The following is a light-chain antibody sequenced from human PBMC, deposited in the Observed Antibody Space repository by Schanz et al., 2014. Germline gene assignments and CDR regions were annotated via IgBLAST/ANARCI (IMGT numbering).Light chain of an antibody. V-gene: IGLV2-23*01. CDR1: SSDVGSYNL. CDR2: EGN. Sequence: QSALTQPASVSGSPGQSITISCTGPSSDVGSYNLVSWYQQHPGKAPKLMIYEGNKRPSGVSNRFSGSKSGNTASLTISGLQAEDEADYFCCSYAGRTTFYVFGTGTKLTVL. J-gene: IGLJ1*01. CDR3: CSYAGRTTFYV.